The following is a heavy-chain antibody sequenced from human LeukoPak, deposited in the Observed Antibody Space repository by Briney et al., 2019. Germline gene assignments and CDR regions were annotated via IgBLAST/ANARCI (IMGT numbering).Heavy chain of an antibody. Sequence: PSETLSLTCAVYGGSFSGYYWSWIRQPPGKGLEWIGEMKHSGSTNYNPSLKSRVTISVDTSKNLFSLKLSSVTAADTAVYYCATEWISNAFDIWGQGTMVTVSS. CDR3: ATEWISNAFDI. CDR1: GGSFSGYY. CDR2: MKHSGST. V-gene: IGHV4-34*01. D-gene: IGHD5-12*01. J-gene: IGHJ3*02.